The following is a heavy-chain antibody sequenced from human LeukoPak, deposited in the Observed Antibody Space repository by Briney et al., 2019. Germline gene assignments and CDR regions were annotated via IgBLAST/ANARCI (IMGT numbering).Heavy chain of an antibody. V-gene: IGHV1-2*02. Sequence: ASVKVSCKASGYTFTVYYMHCVRQAPGQGREWMGWINPNSGGTNYAQKFQGGVTMTRDTSISTAYMELSRLRSDDTAVYYCARSYTDYFDYWGQGTLVTVSS. CDR1: GYTFTVYY. CDR3: ARSYTDYFDY. CDR2: INPNSGGT. D-gene: IGHD2-2*02. J-gene: IGHJ4*02.